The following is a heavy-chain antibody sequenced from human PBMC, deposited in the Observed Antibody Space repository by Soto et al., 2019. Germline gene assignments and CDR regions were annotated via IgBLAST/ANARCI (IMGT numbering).Heavy chain of an antibody. CDR3: ARSGRYCSGGSCGRGGGAFDI. J-gene: IGHJ3*02. Sequence: PSQTLSLTCAVFGGSISSVGYSWSWIRQPPGKGLEWIGYIYHSGSTYYNPSLKGRVTISVDRSKNQFSLKLSSVTAADTAVYYCARSGRYCSGGSCGRGGGAFDIWGQGTMVTVSS. CDR2: IYHSGST. V-gene: IGHV4-30-2*01. CDR1: GGSISSVGYS. D-gene: IGHD2-15*01.